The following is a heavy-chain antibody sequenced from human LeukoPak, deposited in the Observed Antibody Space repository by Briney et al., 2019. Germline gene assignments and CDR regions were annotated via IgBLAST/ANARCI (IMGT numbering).Heavy chain of an antibody. J-gene: IGHJ5*02. D-gene: IGHD6-13*01. Sequence: PGGSLRLSCAASGLTVSSNYMSWVRQAPGKGLEWVSVIYSGSSTYYADSVKGRFSISRDNSKNTVYLQMNSLRAEDTAVYYCARDKQWFDPWGQGTLVTVSS. CDR2: IYSGSST. V-gene: IGHV3-66*01. CDR1: GLTVSSNY. CDR3: ARDKQWFDP.